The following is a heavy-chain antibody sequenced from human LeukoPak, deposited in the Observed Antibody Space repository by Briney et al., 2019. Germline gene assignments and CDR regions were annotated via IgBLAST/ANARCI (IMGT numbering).Heavy chain of an antibody. CDR1: GGTFSSYA. J-gene: IGHJ4*02. D-gene: IGHD3-22*01. V-gene: IGHV1-69*04. Sequence: SVKVSCKASGGTFSSYAISWVRQAPGQGLEWMGRIIPILGTANYAQKFQGRVTITADKSTSTAYMELSSLRSEDTAVYYCARDHYDSSGYLDYWGQGTLVTVSS. CDR2: IIPILGTA. CDR3: ARDHYDSSGYLDY.